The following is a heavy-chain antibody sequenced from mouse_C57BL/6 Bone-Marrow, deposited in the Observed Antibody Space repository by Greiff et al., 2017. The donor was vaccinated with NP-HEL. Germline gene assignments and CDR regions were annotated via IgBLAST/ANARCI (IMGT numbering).Heavy chain of an antibody. J-gene: IGHJ1*03. Sequence: QVQLQQPGAELVKPGASVRMSCKASGYTFTSYWITWVKQRPGQGLEWIGDIYPGSGSTTYNEKFKSKATLTVDTSSSTAYMQLSSLTSEDSAVYYWARRGLGSSYWYFDVWGTGTTVTVSS. CDR1: GYTFTSYW. CDR2: IYPGSGST. D-gene: IGHD1-1*01. V-gene: IGHV1-55*01. CDR3: ARRGLGSSYWYFDV.